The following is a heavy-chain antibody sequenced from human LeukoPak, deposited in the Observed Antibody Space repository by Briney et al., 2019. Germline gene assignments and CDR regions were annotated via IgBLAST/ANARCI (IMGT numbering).Heavy chain of an antibody. CDR3: ARRPYSGSYFDY. J-gene: IGHJ4*02. Sequence: ASVKVSCKASGGTFSSYAISWVRQAPGQGLEWMGGIIPIFGTANYAQKFQGRVTITTDESTSTAYMELSSLRSEDTAVYYCARRPYSGSYFDYWGQGTLVTVSS. V-gene: IGHV1-69*05. CDR1: GGTFSSYA. CDR2: IIPIFGTA. D-gene: IGHD1-26*01.